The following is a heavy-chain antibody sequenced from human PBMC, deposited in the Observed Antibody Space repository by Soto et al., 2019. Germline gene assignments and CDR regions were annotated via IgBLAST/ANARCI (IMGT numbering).Heavy chain of an antibody. Sequence: QVQLVESGGGVVQPGRSLRLSCAASGFTFSSYAMHWVRQAPGKGLEWVAVISYDGSNKYYADSVKGRFTISRDNSKNTLYLQMNSLRAEDTAVYYCAKDLLPYSSSSWFDPWGQGTLVTVSS. CDR1: GFTFSSYA. CDR2: ISYDGSNK. J-gene: IGHJ5*02. CDR3: AKDLLPYSSSSWFDP. V-gene: IGHV3-30-3*01. D-gene: IGHD6-6*01.